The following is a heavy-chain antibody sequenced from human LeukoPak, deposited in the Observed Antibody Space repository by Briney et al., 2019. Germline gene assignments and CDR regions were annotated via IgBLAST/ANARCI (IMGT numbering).Heavy chain of an antibody. J-gene: IGHJ4*02. Sequence: GGSLRLSCTASGFTFSSYWMSWVCQAPGKGLEWVAVISYDGSNKYYADSVKGRFTISRDNSKNTLYLQMNSLRAEDTAVYYCARAQGVSMVRGAFDYWGQGTLVTVSS. D-gene: IGHD3-10*01. CDR3: ARAQGVSMVRGAFDY. CDR2: ISYDGSNK. V-gene: IGHV3-30-3*01. CDR1: GFTFSSYW.